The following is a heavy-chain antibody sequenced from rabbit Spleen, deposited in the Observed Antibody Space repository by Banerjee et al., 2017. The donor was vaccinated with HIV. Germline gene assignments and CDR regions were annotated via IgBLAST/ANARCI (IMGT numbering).Heavy chain of an antibody. CDR3: ARDLTGAIGWNFNL. D-gene: IGHD7-1*01. V-gene: IGHV1S45*01. Sequence: QEQLEESGGGLVKPGASLTLTCTASGFSFSSGNDMCWVRQAPGKGLEWIACVYIGSSRRTYYASWAKGRFTISITSSTTVTLQMTSLTAADTATYFCARDLTGAIGWNFNLWGPGTLVTVS. CDR1: GFSFSSGND. CDR2: VYIGSSRRT. J-gene: IGHJ4*01.